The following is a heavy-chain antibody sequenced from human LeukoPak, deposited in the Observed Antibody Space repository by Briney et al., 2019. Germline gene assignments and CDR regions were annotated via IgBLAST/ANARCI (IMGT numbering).Heavy chain of an antibody. Sequence: GGSLRLSCAASGFTFSNYSMNWVRQAPGKGLEWVSSISSSSSYIYYADSVKGRFAISRDNAKNSLYLQMNSLRAEDTAVYYCAKDSLGVGIPTVIGIFDYWGQGTLVTVSS. J-gene: IGHJ4*02. CDR2: ISSSSSYI. CDR3: AKDSLGVGIPTVIGIFDY. D-gene: IGHD2-2*02. V-gene: IGHV3-21*04. CDR1: GFTFSNYS.